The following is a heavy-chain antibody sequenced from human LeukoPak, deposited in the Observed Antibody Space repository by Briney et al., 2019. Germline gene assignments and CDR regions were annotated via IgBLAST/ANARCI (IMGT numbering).Heavy chain of an antibody. J-gene: IGHJ4*02. CDR2: IRYDGSNK. Sequence: GGSLRLSCAASGFTFSGYGMHWVRQAPGKGLEWVTFIRYDGSNKYYADSVKGRFTISRDNSKNTLYLQMSSLRAEDTAVYYCARAQTNWGQGTLVTVSS. V-gene: IGHV3-30*02. D-gene: IGHD4-11*01. CDR1: GFTFSGYG. CDR3: ARAQTN.